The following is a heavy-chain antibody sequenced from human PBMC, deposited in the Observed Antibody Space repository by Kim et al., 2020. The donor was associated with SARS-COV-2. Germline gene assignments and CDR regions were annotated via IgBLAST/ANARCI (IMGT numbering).Heavy chain of an antibody. Sequence: IHYADSVKGRFTISRDNAKNSLYLQMNSRRAEDTAVYYCARESDVAGNDYWGQGSLVTVSS. CDR2: I. V-gene: IGHV3-48*03. CDR3: ARESDVAGNDY. D-gene: IGHD6-19*01. J-gene: IGHJ4*02.